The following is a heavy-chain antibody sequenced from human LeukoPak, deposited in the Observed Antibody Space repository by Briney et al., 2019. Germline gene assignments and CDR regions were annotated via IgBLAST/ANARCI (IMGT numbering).Heavy chain of an antibody. CDR2: INPNSGDT. J-gene: IGHJ6*03. CDR3: ARSLFRFLEWSYRSYYYYYMDV. V-gene: IGHV1-2*02. CDR1: GYTFNDYH. Sequence: ASVKVSCKASGYTFNDYHMHWVRQAPGQGLEWMGWINPNSGDTNYAQIFQGRVTMTRDTSISTAYMELSRLRSDDTAVYYCARSLFRFLEWSYRSYYYYYMDVWGKGTTVTVSS. D-gene: IGHD3-3*01.